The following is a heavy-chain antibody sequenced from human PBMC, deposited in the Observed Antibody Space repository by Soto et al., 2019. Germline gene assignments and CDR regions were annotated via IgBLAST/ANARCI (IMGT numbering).Heavy chain of an antibody. Sequence: ASVKVSCKTSGYTFFSYGISWVRQAPGQGPEWMGWISGYNGNTNYAQKFQARVTMTADTSTRTAYMELRSLRSDDTAFYYCARKSSSSSWFDPWGQGTLVTVSS. CDR1: GYTFFSYG. CDR3: ARKSSSSSWFDP. D-gene: IGHD6-6*01. CDR2: ISGYNGNT. J-gene: IGHJ5*02. V-gene: IGHV1-18*01.